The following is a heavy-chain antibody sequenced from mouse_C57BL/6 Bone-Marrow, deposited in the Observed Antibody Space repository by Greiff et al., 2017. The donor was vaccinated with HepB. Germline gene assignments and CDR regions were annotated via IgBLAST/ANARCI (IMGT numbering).Heavy chain of an antibody. CDR3: AGCGYYPAWFAY. D-gene: IGHD2-3*01. J-gene: IGHJ3*01. V-gene: IGHV1-77*01. Sequence: QVQLQQSGAELVKPGASVKISCKASGYTFTDYYINWVKQRHGKGLEWIGKIGPGSGSTYYNEKFKGKATMTADKSSSTAYMQLSSLTSEDSAVYFCAGCGYYPAWFAYWGQGTLVTVSA. CDR2: IGPGSGST. CDR1: GYTFTDYY.